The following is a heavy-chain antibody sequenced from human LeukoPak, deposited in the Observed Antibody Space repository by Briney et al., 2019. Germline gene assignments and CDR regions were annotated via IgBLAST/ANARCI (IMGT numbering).Heavy chain of an antibody. V-gene: IGHV3-7*01. J-gene: IGHJ3*02. CDR2: IKQDGTEK. Sequence: GGSLRLSCVASGFTFSTFWMTWVRRAPGKVLEWVANIKQDGTEKYYVDSVKGRFTISRDNAKNSLYVQMDSLRAEDTAVYYCAKGWSFDIRGQGTMVTVTS. CDR1: GFTFSTFW. D-gene: IGHD2-15*01. CDR3: AKGWSFDI.